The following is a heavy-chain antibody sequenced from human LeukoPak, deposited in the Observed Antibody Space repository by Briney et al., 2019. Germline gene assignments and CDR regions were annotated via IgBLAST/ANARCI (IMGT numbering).Heavy chain of an antibody. J-gene: IGHJ4*02. D-gene: IGHD3-22*01. CDR2: ISGSGGST. Sequence: GGSLRLSCAASGFTFSSYAMSWVRQAPGKGLEWVSAISGSGGSTYYADSVKGRFTISRDNSKNTLYLQMNSLRAEDTAVYYYAKGSYYDSSGYTPIDYWGQGTLVTVSS. CDR1: GFTFSSYA. CDR3: AKGSYYDSSGYTPIDY. V-gene: IGHV3-23*01.